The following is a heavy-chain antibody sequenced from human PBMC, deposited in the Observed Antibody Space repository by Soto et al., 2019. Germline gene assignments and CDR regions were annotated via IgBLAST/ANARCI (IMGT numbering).Heavy chain of an antibody. CDR3: VKDRGARGSFDY. D-gene: IGHD3-10*01. J-gene: IGHJ4*02. CDR2: ISSNGGST. CDR1: GFTFSSYA. V-gene: IGHV3-64D*06. Sequence: GGSLRLSCSASGFTFSSYAMHWVRPAPGQGLEYVSAISSNGGSTYYADSVQGRFNISRDNSKNTLYLQMSSLRAEERAVYYCVKDRGARGSFDYWGQGTLVTVSS.